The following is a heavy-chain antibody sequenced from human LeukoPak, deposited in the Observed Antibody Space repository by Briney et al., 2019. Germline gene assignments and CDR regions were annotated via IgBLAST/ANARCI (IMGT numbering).Heavy chain of an antibody. CDR3: AGIHKSGYDHYYYYYYMDV. CDR1: GGSISSGGYS. D-gene: IGHD5-12*01. J-gene: IGHJ6*03. V-gene: IGHV4-30-4*07. CDR2: IYYSGST. Sequence: PSQTLSLTCAVSGGSISSGGYSWSWIRQPPGKGLEWIGYIYYSGSTYYNPSLKSRVTISVDTSKNQFSLKLSSVTAADTAVYYCAGIHKSGYDHYYYYYYMDVWGKGTTVTVSS.